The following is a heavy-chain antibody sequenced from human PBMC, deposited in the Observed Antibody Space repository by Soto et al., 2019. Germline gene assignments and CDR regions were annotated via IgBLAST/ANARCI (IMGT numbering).Heavy chain of an antibody. J-gene: IGHJ3*02. V-gene: IGHV4-59*08. Sequence: SETLSLTCTVSGGSISSYYWSWIRQPPGKGLEWIGYIYYSGSTNYNPSLKSRVTISVDTSKNQFSLKLSSVTAADTAVYYCARPKGSGWLDAFDIWGQGTMVTVSS. CDR1: GGSISSYY. CDR2: IYYSGST. CDR3: ARPKGSGWLDAFDI. D-gene: IGHD6-19*01.